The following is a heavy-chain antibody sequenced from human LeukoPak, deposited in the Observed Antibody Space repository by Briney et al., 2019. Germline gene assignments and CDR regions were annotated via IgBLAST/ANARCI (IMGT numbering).Heavy chain of an antibody. J-gene: IGHJ4*02. CDR1: GFTFTTYA. CDR2: ITSGGRT. CDR3: ARSIPPDF. D-gene: IGHD1-26*01. V-gene: IGHV3-23*01. Sequence: LAGGSLRLSCVPSGFTFTTYAMNWVRQAPGKGLEWASGITSGGRTYYADSVKGRFTISRDSSKNTLYLQMTSLRADDTALYYCARSIPPDFWGQGTLVNVSS.